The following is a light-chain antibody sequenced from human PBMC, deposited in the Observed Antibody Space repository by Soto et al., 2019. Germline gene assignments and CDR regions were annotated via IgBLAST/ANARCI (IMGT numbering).Light chain of an antibody. CDR1: QSGSSN. V-gene: IGKV3-15*01. Sequence: EIVMTKSPATLSVSRGERATFSCRARQSGSSNLAGYQQKPGQAPRLLSYGASTRATGIPARFSGSGSGTEFTLTIKSLQSEDFVLYYGQQDNNWPRSLTFGGGTQVQIK. J-gene: IGKJ4*01. CDR3: QQDNNWPRSLT. CDR2: GAS.